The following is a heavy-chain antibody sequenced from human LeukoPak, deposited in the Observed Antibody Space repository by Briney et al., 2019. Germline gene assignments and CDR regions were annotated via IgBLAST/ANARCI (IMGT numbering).Heavy chain of an antibody. J-gene: IGHJ4*02. D-gene: IGHD6-13*01. CDR3: AREYDSRARFDS. CDR2: VRSSGDYI. V-gene: IGHV3-21*01. CDR1: GNEFIRHT. Sequence: PGGSLRLSCAGSGNEFIRHTMNWVRRASGKGLEWISSVRSSGDYIYYADSVKGRFSISRDNARTSVYLQMNSLRVEDTAIYYCAREYDSRARFDSWGQGTLVTVSS.